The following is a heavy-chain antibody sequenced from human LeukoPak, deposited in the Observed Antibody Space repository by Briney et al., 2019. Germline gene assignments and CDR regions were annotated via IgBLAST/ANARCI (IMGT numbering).Heavy chain of an antibody. J-gene: IGHJ4*02. CDR3: ARGYDSSAYYPFNY. V-gene: IGHV4-59*11. CDR1: GGSLSTHH. D-gene: IGHD3-22*01. Sequence: PSETLSLTCAVSGGSLSTHHWSWIRQSLGRGLEWIGYISDSGSTNYNPSLKSRVTISVDTSKNQFSLMLSSVTAADTAVYYCARGYDSSAYYPFNYWGQGTLVTVSS. CDR2: ISDSGST.